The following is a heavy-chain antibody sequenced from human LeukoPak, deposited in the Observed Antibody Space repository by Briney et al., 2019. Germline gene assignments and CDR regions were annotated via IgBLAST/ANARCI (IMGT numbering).Heavy chain of an antibody. CDR1: GFTFSSYW. CDR2: ISGSGGST. D-gene: IGHD6-19*01. V-gene: IGHV3-23*01. J-gene: IGHJ4*02. CDR3: AKVSKAVAGTDSPNFDY. Sequence: GGSLRLSCAASGFTFSSYWMSWVRQAPGKGLEWVSAISGSGGSTYYADSVKGRFTISRDNFKNTLYLQMNSLRAEDTAVYYCAKVSKAVAGTDSPNFDYWGQGTLVTVSS.